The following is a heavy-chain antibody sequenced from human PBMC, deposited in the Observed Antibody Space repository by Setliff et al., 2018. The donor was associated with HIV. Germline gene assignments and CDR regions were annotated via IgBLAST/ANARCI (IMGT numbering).Heavy chain of an antibody. D-gene: IGHD6-19*01. Sequence: ASETLRLSCAASGFIFSNYRMNWVRQAPGKGLEWVSSISSSSTYTFYADSVKGRFTISRDSAKNSLYLQMNSLRAEDTAVYYCARLMYSSGPGSFDYWGQGTLVTVSS. V-gene: IGHV3-21*01. CDR3: ARLMYSSGPGSFDY. CDR2: ISSSSTYT. CDR1: GFIFSNYR. J-gene: IGHJ4*02.